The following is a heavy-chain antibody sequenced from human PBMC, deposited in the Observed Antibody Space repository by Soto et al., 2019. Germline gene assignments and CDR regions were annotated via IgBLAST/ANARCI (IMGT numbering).Heavy chain of an antibody. CDR2: IYWDDDK. V-gene: IGHV2-5*02. Sequence: GSGPTLVNPTQTLTLTCTFSGFSLSTSGVGVGWIRQPPGKALEWLALIYWDDDKRYSPSLKSRLAITKDTSKNQVVLTMTNMDPVDTATYYCAHQTLVWFGECGAFDIWGQGTMVTVSS. J-gene: IGHJ3*02. CDR3: AHQTLVWFGECGAFDI. D-gene: IGHD3-10*01. CDR1: GFSLSTSGVG.